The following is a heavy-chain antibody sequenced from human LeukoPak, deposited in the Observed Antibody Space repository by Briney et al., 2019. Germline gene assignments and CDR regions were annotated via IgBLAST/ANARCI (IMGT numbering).Heavy chain of an antibody. J-gene: IGHJ6*03. CDR1: GYTFSAFG. D-gene: IGHD3-3*01. CDR2: ISGHNGNT. CDR3: ARDPYWSGNYTGIRYYYYYMDV. Sequence: ASVKVSCMTSGYTFSAFGISWVRQAPGQGLEWMGWISGHNGNTNYAQKFQGRVTMTTDTSTSTAYMELRSLRSDDTAVYYCARDPYWSGNYTGIRYYYYYMDVWGKGTTVTVSS. V-gene: IGHV1-18*01.